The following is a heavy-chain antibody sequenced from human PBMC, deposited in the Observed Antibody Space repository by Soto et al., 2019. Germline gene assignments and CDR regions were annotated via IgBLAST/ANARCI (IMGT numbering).Heavy chain of an antibody. CDR3: ARDLGYYASDGYFDY. J-gene: IGHJ4*02. CDR1: GFTFSDYY. Sequence: GGSLRLSCAASGFTFSDYYMSWIRQAPGKGLEWVSYISSSGSIIYYADSVNGRFTISRDNAKNSLYLQPNSLRAEDTAVYYCARDLGYYASDGYFDYWGQGTVVTVSS. CDR2: ISSSGSII. D-gene: IGHD3-22*01. V-gene: IGHV3-11*01.